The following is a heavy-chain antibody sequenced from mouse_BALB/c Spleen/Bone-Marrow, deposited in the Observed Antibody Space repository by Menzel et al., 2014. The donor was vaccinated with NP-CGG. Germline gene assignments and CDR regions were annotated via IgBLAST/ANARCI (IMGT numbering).Heavy chain of an antibody. CDR3: TIRYYAMDH. CDR1: GYTFTRYT. D-gene: IGHD1-1*01. V-gene: IGHV1-4*01. J-gene: IGHJ4*01. Sequence: QVHVKQSGAELARPGASVKMSCQASGYTFTRYTMHWEKQRPGQGLEWIGYINPSSAYTNYNQKFKDKATLTADKSSSTAYMQLSSLTSDDAAVYYCTIRYYAMDHWGQGTSVAVSS. CDR2: INPSSAYT.